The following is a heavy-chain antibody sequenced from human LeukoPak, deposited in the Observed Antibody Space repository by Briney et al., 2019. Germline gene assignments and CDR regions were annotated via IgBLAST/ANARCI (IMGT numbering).Heavy chain of an antibody. CDR2: ISGSATNT. V-gene: IGHV3-23*01. CDR1: GFTFSTYA. D-gene: IGHD3-22*01. Sequence: GGSLRLSCAASGFTFSTYAMSWVRQAPGKGLEWVSSISGSATNTYYADSVKGRFTISGDKSKNTLDLQMNSLRAEDTAVYYCAKARYYDSSGPFDYWGQGTLVTVSS. CDR3: AKARYYDSSGPFDY. J-gene: IGHJ4*02.